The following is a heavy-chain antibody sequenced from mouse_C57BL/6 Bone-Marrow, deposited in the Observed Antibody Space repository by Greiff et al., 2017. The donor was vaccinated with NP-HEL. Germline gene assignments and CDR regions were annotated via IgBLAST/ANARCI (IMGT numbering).Heavy chain of an antibody. V-gene: IGHV1-15*01. CDR2: IDPETGGT. Sequence: QVQLQQSGAELVRPGASVTLSCKASGYTFTDYEMHWVKQTPVHGLEWIGAIDPETGGTAYNQKFKGKAILTADKSSSTAYMELRSLTSEDSAVYYCTGGGPIGGDYWGQGTSVTVSS. J-gene: IGHJ4*01. CDR1: GYTFTDYE. CDR3: TGGGPIGGDY.